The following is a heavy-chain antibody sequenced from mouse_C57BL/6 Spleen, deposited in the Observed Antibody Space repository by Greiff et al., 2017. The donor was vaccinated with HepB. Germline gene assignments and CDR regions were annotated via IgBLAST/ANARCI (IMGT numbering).Heavy chain of an antibody. Sequence: QVQLQQPGAELVKPGASAKLSCKASGYTFTSYWMHWVKQRPGRGLEWIGRIDPNSGGTKYNEKFKSKATLTVDKPSSTAYMQLSSLTSEDSAVYYCAREEATVVATDAMDYWGQGTSVTVSS. V-gene: IGHV1-72*01. CDR2: IDPNSGGT. CDR1: GYTFTSYW. J-gene: IGHJ4*01. D-gene: IGHD1-1*01. CDR3: AREEATVVATDAMDY.